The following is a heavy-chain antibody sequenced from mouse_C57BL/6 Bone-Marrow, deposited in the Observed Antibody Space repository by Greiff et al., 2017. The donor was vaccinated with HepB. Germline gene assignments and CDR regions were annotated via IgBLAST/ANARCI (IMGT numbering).Heavy chain of an antibody. CDR3: ARLAHPFNDGYGLMDY. J-gene: IGHJ4*01. V-gene: IGHV1-64*01. D-gene: IGHD2-3*01. CDR2: IHPNSGST. Sequence: QVQLQQPGAELVKPGASVKLSCKASGYTFTSYWMHWVKQRPGQGLEWIGMIHPNSGSTNYNEKFKSKATLTVDKSSSTAYMQLSSLTSEDSAVYYCARLAHPFNDGYGLMDYWGQGTSVTVSS. CDR1: GYTFTSYW.